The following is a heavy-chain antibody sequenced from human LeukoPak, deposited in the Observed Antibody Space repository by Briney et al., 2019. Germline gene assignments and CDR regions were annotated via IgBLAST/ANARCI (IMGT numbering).Heavy chain of an antibody. CDR2: IYYSGST. Sequence: ASETLSLTCTVSGGSISSSSYYWGWIRQPPGKGLEWIGSIYYSGSTYYNPSLKSRVTISVDTSKNQFSLKLSSVTAADTAVYYCARSYCSSSCYAVGAFDIWGQGTVVTVSS. CDR3: ARSYCSSSCYAVGAFDI. D-gene: IGHD2-2*01. J-gene: IGHJ3*02. CDR1: GGSISSSSYY. V-gene: IGHV4-39*01.